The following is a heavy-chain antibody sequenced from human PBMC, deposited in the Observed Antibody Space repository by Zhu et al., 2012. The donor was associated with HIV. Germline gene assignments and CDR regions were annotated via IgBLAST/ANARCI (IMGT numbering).Heavy chain of an antibody. CDR2: ISSSSSYI. CDR3: ARDQALVRGPDV. V-gene: IGHV3-21*03. J-gene: IGHJ6*02. Sequence: EVQLVESGGGLVKPGGSLRLSCAASGFTFSSYSMNWVRQAPGKGLEWVSSISSSSSYIYYADSVKGRFTISRDNAKNSLYLQMNSLRAEDTAVYYCARDQALVRGPDVWGQGTTGHRLL. D-gene: IGHD3-10*01. CDR1: GFTFSSYS.